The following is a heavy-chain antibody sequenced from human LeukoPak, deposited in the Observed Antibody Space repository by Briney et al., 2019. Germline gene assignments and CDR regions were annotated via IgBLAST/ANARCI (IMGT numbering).Heavy chain of an antibody. D-gene: IGHD3-3*01. CDR3: ARDRFLEWGNWFAP. CDR2: ISYDGSNN. Sequence: PGGSLRLSCAASGLTFSSYAMHWVRQAPGKGLEWVAVISYDGSNNYYADSVKGRFTISRDNSKNTLYLQMNSLRAEDTAVYYCARDRFLEWGNWFAPWGQGTLVTVSS. V-gene: IGHV3-30-3*01. CDR1: GLTFSSYA. J-gene: IGHJ5*02.